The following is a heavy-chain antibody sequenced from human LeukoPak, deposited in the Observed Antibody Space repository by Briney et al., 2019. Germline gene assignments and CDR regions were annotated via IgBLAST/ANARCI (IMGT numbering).Heavy chain of an antibody. V-gene: IGHV3-48*03. CDR1: GFTFSSYE. CDR2: ISGSGRTI. J-gene: IGHJ4*02. Sequence: GGSLRLSCAASGFTFSSYEMNWVRQAPGKGLEWVSYISGSGRTIYYANSVKGRFTISRDNAKNSLYLQMNSLRADDTAVYYCARDVRYFDYLGQGTLVTVSS. CDR3: ARDVRYFDY.